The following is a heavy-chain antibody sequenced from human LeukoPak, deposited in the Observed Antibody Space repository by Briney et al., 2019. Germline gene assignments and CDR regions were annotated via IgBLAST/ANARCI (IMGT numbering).Heavy chain of an antibody. CDR3: ARHGAEGVDFDY. CDR1: GYTFTSYY. Sequence: GASVKVSCKASGYTFTSYYLHCVRQAPGQGLEWMGIINPSGGSTSYAQKFQGRVTMTRDTSTSTVYMELSSLRSEDTAVYYCARHGAEGVDFDYWGQGTLVTVSS. CDR2: INPSGGST. V-gene: IGHV1-46*01. J-gene: IGHJ4*02. D-gene: IGHD3-3*01.